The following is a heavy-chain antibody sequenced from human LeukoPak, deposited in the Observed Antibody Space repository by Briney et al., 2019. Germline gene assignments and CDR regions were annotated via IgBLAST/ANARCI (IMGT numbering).Heavy chain of an antibody. D-gene: IGHD1-26*01. Sequence: SETLSLTCTVSGGSISSYYWSWIRQPPGKGLEWIGEINHSGSTNYNPSLESRVTISVDTSKNQFSLKLSSVTAADTAVYYCARHPLPRWGFDYWGQGTLVSVSS. J-gene: IGHJ4*02. CDR2: INHSGST. CDR1: GGSISSYY. CDR3: ARHPLPRWGFDY. V-gene: IGHV4-34*01.